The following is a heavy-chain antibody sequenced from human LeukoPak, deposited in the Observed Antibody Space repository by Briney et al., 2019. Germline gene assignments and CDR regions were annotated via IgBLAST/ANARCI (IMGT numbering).Heavy chain of an antibody. D-gene: IGHD1-1*01. Sequence: GASVKVSCKASGYTFTGYYMHWVRQSPGQGLEWMGWINPNSGGTNYAQKFQGRVTMTRDTSISTAYMELSRLRSDDTAVYYCARDQVRNWNDQNWFDPWGQGTLVTVSS. J-gene: IGHJ5*02. CDR3: ARDQVRNWNDQNWFDP. CDR2: INPNSGGT. V-gene: IGHV1-2*02. CDR1: GYTFTGYY.